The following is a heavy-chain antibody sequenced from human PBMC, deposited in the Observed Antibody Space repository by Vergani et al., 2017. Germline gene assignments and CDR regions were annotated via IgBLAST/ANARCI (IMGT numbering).Heavy chain of an antibody. Sequence: QVQLQESGPGLVKPSQTLSLTCTVSGGSISSGGYYWSWIRQHPGKGLEWIGYIYYSGSTYYNESLRSRLTMSIDTSRSQFSLSLSSVTAADTAVYYCARGNCGVNCPKYNWLAPWGRGILVTVSS. D-gene: IGHD2-21*01. J-gene: IGHJ5*02. V-gene: IGHV4-31*03. CDR1: GGSISSGGYY. CDR3: ARGNCGVNCPKYNWLAP. CDR2: IYYSGST.